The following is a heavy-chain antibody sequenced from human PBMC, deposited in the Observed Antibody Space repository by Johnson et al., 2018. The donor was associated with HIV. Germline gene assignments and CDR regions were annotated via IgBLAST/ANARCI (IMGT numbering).Heavy chain of an antibody. CDR3: AREKIKGYAFDI. D-gene: IGHD3-16*01. CDR1: GFTFSSYG. Sequence: QVQLVESGGGVVQPGGSLTLSCAASGFTFSSYGMHWVRQAPGTGLEWVAFIRYDGSNKYYVDSVKGRFTISRDNAKNSLYLQMNSLRAEDTAVYYCAREKIKGYAFDIWGQGTMVTVSS. CDR2: IRYDGSNK. J-gene: IGHJ3*02. V-gene: IGHV3-30*02.